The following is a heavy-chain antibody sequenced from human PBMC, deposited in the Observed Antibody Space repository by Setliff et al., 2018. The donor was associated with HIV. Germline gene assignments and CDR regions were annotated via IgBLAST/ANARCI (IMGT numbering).Heavy chain of an antibody. J-gene: IGHJ4*02. CDR2: VRGIAYGGTT. Sequence: PGGSLRLSCAASGFTFCSYAMAWVRQAPGKGLEWVGLVRGIAYGGTTEYAASVRGRFTISRDDSKNIAYLQMNSLKTEDTAVYFCTRDGGGDYGVYAPDYWGQGTLVTVSS. V-gene: IGHV3-49*04. CDR3: TRDGGGDYGVYAPDY. CDR1: GFTFCSYA. D-gene: IGHD4-17*01.